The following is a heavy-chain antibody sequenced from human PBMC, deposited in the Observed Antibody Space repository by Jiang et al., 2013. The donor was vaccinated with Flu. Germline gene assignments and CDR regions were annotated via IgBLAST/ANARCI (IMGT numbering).Heavy chain of an antibody. D-gene: IGHD1-1*01. Sequence: GPGLVKPSETLSLTCNVSGGSISGFYWSWLRQSPGRGLEWIGYNYYRGSTYYNPSLKSRVTISIHTSENQFSLILRSVTAADTAVYYCARAKPGTTRRIGVEWFDPWGQGTLVTVSS. CDR2: NYYRGST. V-gene: IGHV4-59*12. CDR3: ARAKPGTTRRIGVEWFDP. CDR1: GGSISGFY. J-gene: IGHJ5*02.